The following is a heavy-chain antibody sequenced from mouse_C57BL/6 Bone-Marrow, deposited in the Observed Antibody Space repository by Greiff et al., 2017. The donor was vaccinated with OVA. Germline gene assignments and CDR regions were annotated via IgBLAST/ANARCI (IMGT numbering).Heavy chain of an antibody. CDR1: GFTFSSYG. Sequence: EVNLVESGGDLVKPGGSLKLSCAASGFTFSSYGMSWVRQTPDKRLEWVATISSGGSYTYYPDSVKGRFTIYRDNAKNTLYLQMSSLKSEDTAMHYCARHHYGSSLLDWYFDVWGTGTTVTVSS. V-gene: IGHV5-6*01. CDR3: ARHHYGSSLLDWYFDV. CDR2: ISSGGSYT. J-gene: IGHJ1*03. D-gene: IGHD1-1*01.